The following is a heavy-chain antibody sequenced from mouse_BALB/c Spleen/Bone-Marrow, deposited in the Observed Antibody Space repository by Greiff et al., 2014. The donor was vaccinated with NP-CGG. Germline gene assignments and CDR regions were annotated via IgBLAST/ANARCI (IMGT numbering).Heavy chain of an antibody. J-gene: IGHJ1*01. CDR1: GYTFSSYW. V-gene: IGHV1-9*01. CDR2: ILPGSDST. Sequence: VQLQQSGAELMKPGASVKISCKASGYTFSSYWIEWVKQRPGHGLEWIGEILPGSDSTNYNEKFKGEATFTTDTSSNTAYMQLSSLTSEDSAVYYCARGGRYLDVWGAGTTVTVSS. CDR3: ARGGRYLDV.